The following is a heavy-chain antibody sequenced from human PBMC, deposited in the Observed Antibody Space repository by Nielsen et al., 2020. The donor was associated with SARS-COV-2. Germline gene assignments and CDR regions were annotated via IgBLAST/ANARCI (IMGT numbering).Heavy chain of an antibody. V-gene: IGHV3-23*01. CDR2: IRGSGDKT. CDR1: GLTFTSYA. CDR3: ARDWGHLEGWCWFDP. J-gene: IGHJ5*02. Sequence: GGSLRLSCAASGLTFTSYAMTWVRQAPAKGLEWVSGIRGSGDKTYYADSVKGRFTISRDNAKNSLYLQMNSLRAEDTAVYYCARDWGHLEGWCWFDPWGQGTLVTVSS. D-gene: IGHD2-8*02.